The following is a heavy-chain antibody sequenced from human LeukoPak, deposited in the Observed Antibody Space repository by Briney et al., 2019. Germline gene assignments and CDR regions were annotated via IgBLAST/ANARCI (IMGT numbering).Heavy chain of an antibody. CDR3: ATETITNFSKSYYYYYMDV. CDR2: ISPSGGST. J-gene: IGHJ6*03. D-gene: IGHD5-12*01. Sequence: GASVKVSCKAFGYTFTSNYMHWVRQAPGQGPEWMGVISPSGGSTTYAQKFQGRVTLTRDMSTSTDYLELSSLRSEDTAVYYCATETITNFSKSYYYYYMDVWGKGTTVTISS. CDR1: GYTFTSNY. V-gene: IGHV1-46*01.